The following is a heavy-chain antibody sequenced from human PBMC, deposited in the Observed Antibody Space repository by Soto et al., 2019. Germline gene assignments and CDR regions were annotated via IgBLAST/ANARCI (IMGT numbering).Heavy chain of an antibody. CDR3: ARYRSRVRVVPAAIGGFDY. D-gene: IGHD2-2*01. CDR2: INHSGST. J-gene: IGHJ4*01. CDR1: GGSFSGYY. Sequence: SETLSLTCAVYGGSFSGYYWSWIRQPPGKGLEWIGEINHSGSTNYNPSLKSRVTISVDTSKNQFSLKLSSVTAADTAVYYCARYRSRVRVVPAAIGGFDYWGQGTLVTVSS. V-gene: IGHV4-34*01.